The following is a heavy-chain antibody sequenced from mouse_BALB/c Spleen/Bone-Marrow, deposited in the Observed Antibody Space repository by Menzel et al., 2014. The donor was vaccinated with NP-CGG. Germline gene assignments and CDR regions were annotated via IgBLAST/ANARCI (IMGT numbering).Heavy chain of an antibody. Sequence: QVQLQQSGAELVRPGVSVKISCKGSGYTFTDYAMHWVKQSHAKSLEWIGVISTYYGDASYNQKFMGKATMTVDKSSSTAYMELARLTSEDSAIYYCARGIDDYGAWFAYWGQGTLVTVSA. V-gene: IGHV1S137*01. CDR3: ARGIDDYGAWFAY. D-gene: IGHD2-4*01. CDR2: ISTYYGDA. CDR1: GYTFTDYA. J-gene: IGHJ3*01.